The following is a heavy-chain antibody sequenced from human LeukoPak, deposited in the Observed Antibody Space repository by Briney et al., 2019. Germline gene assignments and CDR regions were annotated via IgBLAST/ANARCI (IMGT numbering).Heavy chain of an antibody. Sequence: TSETLSLTCTVSGGSISSSSYYWSWIRQPAGKGLEWIGRIYTSGSTNYNPSLKSRVTISVDTSKNQFSLKLSSVTAADTAVYYCARESHYYGSTGRFDPWGQGTLVTVSS. CDR2: IYTSGST. CDR3: ARESHYYGSTGRFDP. V-gene: IGHV4-61*02. D-gene: IGHD3-10*01. CDR1: GGSISSSSYY. J-gene: IGHJ5*02.